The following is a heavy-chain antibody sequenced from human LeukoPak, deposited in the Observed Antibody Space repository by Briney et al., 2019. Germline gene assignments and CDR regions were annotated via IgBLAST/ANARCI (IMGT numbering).Heavy chain of an antibody. CDR3: ARGRTYYYDSSGYHFDY. V-gene: IGHV3-74*01. Sequence: GGSLRLSCAASGFTFSSYWMHWVRQAPGKGLVWVSRINSDGSSTSYADSVKGRFTISRDNAKNTLYLQMNSLRAEDTAVYYCARGRTYYYDSSGYHFDYWGQGTLVTVSS. J-gene: IGHJ4*02. CDR1: GFTFSSYW. CDR2: INSDGSST. D-gene: IGHD3-22*01.